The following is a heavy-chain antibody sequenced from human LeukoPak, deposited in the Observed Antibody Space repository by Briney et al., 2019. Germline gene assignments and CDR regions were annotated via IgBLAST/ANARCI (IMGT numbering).Heavy chain of an antibody. Sequence: GGSLRLSCAASGFTFSSYTMNWVRQAPGKGLEWVSSITSIGSYIYYADSVKCRFTISRDNAKNSLYLQMNSLRAEDTAVYYCARDDIIGGILVWGQGNLVTVSS. CDR2: ITSIGSYI. CDR3: ARDDIIGGILV. CDR1: GFTFSSYT. J-gene: IGHJ4*02. V-gene: IGHV3-21*01. D-gene: IGHD3-16*02.